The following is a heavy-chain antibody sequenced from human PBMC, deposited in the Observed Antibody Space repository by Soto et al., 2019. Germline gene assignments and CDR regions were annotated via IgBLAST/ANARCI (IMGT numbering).Heavy chain of an antibody. CDR3: ARDVRANDIVVEPHPFDP. V-gene: IGHV3-21*01. J-gene: IGHJ5*02. CDR2: ISSSSSYI. CDR1: VFTFSSYS. D-gene: IGHD2-15*01. Sequence: GGSLRLSCAASVFTFSSYSMNWVRQAPGKGLEWVSSISSSSSYIYYADSVKGRFTISRDNAKNSLYLQMNSLRAEDTAVYYCARDVRANDIVVEPHPFDPWGQGTLVTVSS.